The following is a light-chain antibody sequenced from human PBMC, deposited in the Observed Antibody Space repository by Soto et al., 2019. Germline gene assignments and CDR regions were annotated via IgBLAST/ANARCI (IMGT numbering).Light chain of an antibody. Sequence: EIVLTQSPATLSLSPGERATLSCRASQSVSNSLAWYQQKPGQAPRLLIYDASNRATGIPARFSGSGSGTDFTLTISSLEPEYFAVYYCQQRSNWPLLTFGGGTKVEIK. V-gene: IGKV3-11*01. J-gene: IGKJ4*01. CDR3: QQRSNWPLLT. CDR1: QSVSNS. CDR2: DAS.